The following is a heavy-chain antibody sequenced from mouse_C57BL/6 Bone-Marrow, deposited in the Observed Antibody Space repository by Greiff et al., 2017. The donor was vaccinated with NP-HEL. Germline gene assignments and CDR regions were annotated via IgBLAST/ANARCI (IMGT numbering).Heavy chain of an antibody. CDR3: TRWSYYYGSSVYAMDY. J-gene: IGHJ4*01. Sequence: VQLQQSGTVLARPGASVKMSCKTSGYTFTSYWMHWVKQRPGQGLEWIGAIYPGNSDTSYNQKFKGKAKLTAVTAASTAYMELSSLTNEDSAVYYCTRWSYYYGSSVYAMDYWGQGTSVTVSS. CDR2: IYPGNSDT. V-gene: IGHV1-5*01. D-gene: IGHD1-1*01. CDR1: GYTFTSYW.